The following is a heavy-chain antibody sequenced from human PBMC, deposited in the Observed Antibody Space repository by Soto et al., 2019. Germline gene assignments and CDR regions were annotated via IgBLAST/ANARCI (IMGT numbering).Heavy chain of an antibody. CDR3: AKESPMGHYYGSGRGYFDY. CDR2: ISGGGGST. CDR1: GFTFSSYA. D-gene: IGHD3-10*01. V-gene: IGHV3-23*01. J-gene: IGHJ4*02. Sequence: GGSLRLSCAASGFTFSSYAMSWVRQAPGKGLEWVSAISGGGGSTYYADSVKGRFTISRDNSKNTLYLQMNSLRAEDTAVYYCAKESPMGHYYGSGRGYFDYWGQGTLVTVSS.